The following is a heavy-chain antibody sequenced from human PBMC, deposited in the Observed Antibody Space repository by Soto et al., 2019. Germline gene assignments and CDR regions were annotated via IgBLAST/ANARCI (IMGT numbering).Heavy chain of an antibody. CDR2: INHSGRV. D-gene: IGHD3-22*01. J-gene: IGHJ5*01. V-gene: IGHV4-34*01. Sequence: SETLSLTCAVYGGSFSGHSWTWIRQSPGKGLEWIGDINHSGRVNYSPSLKSRVTISPDTSKNQFSLTLSAVTAADTAMYYCSTRAYDTNGYYRFDPWGQGTLVTVSS. CDR3: STRAYDTNGYYRFDP. CDR1: GGSFSGHS.